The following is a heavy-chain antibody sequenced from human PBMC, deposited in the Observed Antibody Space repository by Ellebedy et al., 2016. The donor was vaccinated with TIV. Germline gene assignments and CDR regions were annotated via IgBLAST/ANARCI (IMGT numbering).Heavy chain of an antibody. D-gene: IGHD3/OR15-3a*01. CDR3: ARSLLIFTFDKCYFDL. CDR1: GGSISGSSYY. Sequence: SETLSLTCTVSGGSISGSSYYWGWLRQPPGKGLEWIGNIFDTGSTYYNPSLKRRVTLSVDTSNNPFSLKLSSETAADTAGYYCARSLLIFTFDKCYFDLWGRGALVTVSS. V-gene: IGHV4-39*01. J-gene: IGHJ2*01. CDR2: IFDTGST.